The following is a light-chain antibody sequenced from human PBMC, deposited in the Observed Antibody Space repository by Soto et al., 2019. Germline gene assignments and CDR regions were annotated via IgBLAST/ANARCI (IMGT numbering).Light chain of an antibody. V-gene: IGKV3-15*01. J-gene: IGKJ1*01. Sequence: EIVMTQSPATLSVSPGERATLSCRASQSVSSNLGWYQQKPGQAPRLLIYGASTRATGIPARFSGSGSGTELTLTISSLQSEDFAVYYCQQYGSSGTFGQGTKVDI. CDR2: GAS. CDR3: QQYGSSGT. CDR1: QSVSSN.